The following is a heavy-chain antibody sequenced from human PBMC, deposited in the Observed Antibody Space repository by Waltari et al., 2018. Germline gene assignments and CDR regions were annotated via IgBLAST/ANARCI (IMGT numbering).Heavy chain of an antibody. V-gene: IGHV4-34*01. CDR2: ISHSGTT. D-gene: IGHD2-21*02. CDR1: GGSFSGYY. J-gene: IGHJ3*02. Sequence: QVQLQQWGAGLLKPSETLSLTCAVYGGSFSGYYWSWIRQPPGKGLEWIGEISHSGTTNNNPSLKSRVTISLDTSKNQFSLKLSSVTAADTAVYYCARQEIIVEVTGDGFDIWGQGTMVTVSS. CDR3: ARQEIIVEVTGDGFDI.